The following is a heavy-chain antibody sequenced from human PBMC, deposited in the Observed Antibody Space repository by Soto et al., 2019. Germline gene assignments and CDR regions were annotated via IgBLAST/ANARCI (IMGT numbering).Heavy chain of an antibody. CDR3: ARKTDGSGPHPRAFYFYL. V-gene: IGHV1-2*02. CDR2: INPNSGGT. J-gene: IGHJ4*02. CDR1: GYTFTAYY. Sequence: QVQLVQSGAEVKKPGASVKVSCEASGYTFTAYYIHWVRHAPGQGLEWMGWINPNSGGTNNAQKFQGRVTMTRDTSISTAYMELSSLRYDDTAVYYCARKTDGSGPHPRAFYFYLWGQGTLVTLSS. D-gene: IGHD3-10*01.